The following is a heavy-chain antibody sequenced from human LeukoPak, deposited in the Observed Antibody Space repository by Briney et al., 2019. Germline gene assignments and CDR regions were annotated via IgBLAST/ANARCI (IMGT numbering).Heavy chain of an antibody. V-gene: IGHV4-30-2*01. CDR1: GGSISSGGYS. J-gene: IGHJ3*02. D-gene: IGHD1-1*01. CDR3: ARTPPTYAFDI. Sequence: PSETLSLTCAVSGGSISSGGYSWSWIRQPPGKGLEWIGYIYLSGNTYYNPSRKSRVTISVDRSKNQFSLKLSSVTAADTAVYYCARTPPTYAFDIWGQGTMVTVSS. CDR2: IYLSGNT.